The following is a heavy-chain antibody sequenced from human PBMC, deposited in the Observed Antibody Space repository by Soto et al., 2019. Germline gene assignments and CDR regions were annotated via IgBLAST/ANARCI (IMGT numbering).Heavy chain of an antibody. J-gene: IGHJ6*02. Sequence: QVQLVQSGAEVNKPGASVTVSCKASGYTFTSYDINWVRQATGQGLEWMGWMNHNSGNTGYAQKFQCRVTTTRNTSISTDYMELSSLRSEEAAVYYCESRSTSREYYYYYGMDVWGQGTTVTVSS. D-gene: IGHD2-2*01. V-gene: IGHV1-8*01. CDR1: GYTFTSYD. CDR3: ESRSTSREYYYYYGMDV. CDR2: MNHNSGNT.